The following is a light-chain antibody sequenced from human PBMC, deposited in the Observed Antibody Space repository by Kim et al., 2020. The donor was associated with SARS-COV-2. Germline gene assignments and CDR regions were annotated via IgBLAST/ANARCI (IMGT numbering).Light chain of an antibody. J-gene: IGLJ2*01. Sequence: VSVSPGQTASITWWGDKVGNKYACWYQQKPGQSPVLVIYHDSKRPSGIPERFSGSNSGNTATLTISGTQAVDEADYYCQAWDSSVVFGGGTKLTVL. CDR1: KVGNKY. CDR2: HDS. V-gene: IGLV3-1*01. CDR3: QAWDSSVV.